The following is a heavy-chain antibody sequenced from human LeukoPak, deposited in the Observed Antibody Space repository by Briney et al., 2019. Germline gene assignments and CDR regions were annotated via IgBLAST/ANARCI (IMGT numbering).Heavy chain of an antibody. Sequence: SETLSLTCTVSGGSISSGTYYWSWIRQPAGKGVEWIGRIYSSGSTNFNPSLKSRVTMSVDTSKNQFSLKLSSVTAADTAVYYCARDGWGSGSYVVWFDPWGQGTLVTVSS. V-gene: IGHV4-61*02. CDR2: IYSSGST. CDR1: GGSISSGTYY. J-gene: IGHJ5*02. D-gene: IGHD3-10*01. CDR3: ARDGWGSGSYVVWFDP.